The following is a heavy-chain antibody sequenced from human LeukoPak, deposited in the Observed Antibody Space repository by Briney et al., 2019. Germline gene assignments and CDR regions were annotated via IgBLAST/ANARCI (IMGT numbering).Heavy chain of an antibody. CDR2: IYYSGST. V-gene: IGHV4-59*01. Sequence: PSETLSLTCTVSGGSISSYYWSWIRQPPGKGLGWIGYIYYSGSTNYNPSLKSRVTISVDTSKNQFSLKLSSVTAADTAVYYCARVSWFPGTSYYYMDVWGKGTTVTVSS. CDR3: ARVSWFPGTSYYYMDV. D-gene: IGHD1-1*01. J-gene: IGHJ6*03. CDR1: GGSISSYY.